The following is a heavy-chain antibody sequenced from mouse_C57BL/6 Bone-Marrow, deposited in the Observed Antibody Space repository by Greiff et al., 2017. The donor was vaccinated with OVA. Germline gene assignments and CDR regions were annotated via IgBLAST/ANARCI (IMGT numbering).Heavy chain of an antibody. V-gene: IGHV5-9*01. CDR2: ICGGGGNS. CDR3: ARHEAYGSSYGYFDV. D-gene: IGHD1-1*01. J-gene: IGHJ1*03. Sequence: VMLVESGGGLVKPGGSLKLSCAASGFPFRRYPMSWVRQTPEKRLEWVATICGGGGNSYYPDSVQGRFTISREEANNTLNLQMSGLRSEDTALYYVARHEAYGSSYGYFDVWGTGTTVTVSS. CDR1: GFPFRRYP.